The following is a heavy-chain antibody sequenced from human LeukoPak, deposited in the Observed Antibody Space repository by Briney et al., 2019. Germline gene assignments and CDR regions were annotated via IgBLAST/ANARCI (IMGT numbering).Heavy chain of an antibody. CDR1: GFTFSDYY. Sequence: RPGGSLRLSCAASGFTFSDYYMSWIRQAPGKGLEWVANIKQDGSEKYYVDSVKGRFTISRDNAKNSLYLQMNSLRAEDTAVYYCARWRGGFDPWGQGTLVTVSS. CDR3: ARWRGGFDP. V-gene: IGHV3-7*03. D-gene: IGHD5-12*01. J-gene: IGHJ5*02. CDR2: IKQDGSEK.